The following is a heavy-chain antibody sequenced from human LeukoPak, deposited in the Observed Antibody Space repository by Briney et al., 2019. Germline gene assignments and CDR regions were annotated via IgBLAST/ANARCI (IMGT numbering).Heavy chain of an antibody. V-gene: IGHV3-33*06. CDR3: AKDRVGYYADFDY. J-gene: IGHJ4*02. CDR1: GFTFSSYG. CDR2: IWYDGSNK. D-gene: IGHD1-26*01. Sequence: PGGSLRLSWAASGFTFSSYGMHWARQAPGKGLEWVAVIWYDGSNKYYADSVKGRFTISRDNSKNTLYLQMNSLRAEETAVYYCAKDRVGYYADFDYWGQGTLVTVSS.